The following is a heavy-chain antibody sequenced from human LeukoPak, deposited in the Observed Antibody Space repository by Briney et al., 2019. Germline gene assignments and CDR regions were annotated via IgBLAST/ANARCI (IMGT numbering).Heavy chain of an antibody. V-gene: IGHV3-7*01. D-gene: IGHD2-2*01. Sequence: GGSLRLSCAASGFTFSDYWMTWVRQAPGKGLEWVANIKHDGSAKYYVDPVKGPFTISRDNAKNSLYLQMDSLRVEDTATYYCARWRGSTSERSDYWGQGTLVTVSS. CDR3: ARWRGSTSERSDY. CDR1: GFTFSDYW. CDR2: IKHDGSAK. J-gene: IGHJ4*02.